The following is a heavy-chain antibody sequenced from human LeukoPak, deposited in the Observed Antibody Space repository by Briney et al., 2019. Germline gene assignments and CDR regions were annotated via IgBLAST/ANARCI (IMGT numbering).Heavy chain of an antibody. Sequence: KSGGSLRLSCAASGFTVSSSYMSWVRQAPGKGLEWVGRINSKTDGGTTDYAAPVKGRFTISRDDSKNTLFLQMSSLITEDTAVYYCTTGFSGSYAWGQGTLVTVSS. J-gene: IGHJ5*02. CDR2: INSKTDGGTT. CDR3: TTGFSGSYA. V-gene: IGHV3-15*01. D-gene: IGHD1-26*01. CDR1: GFTVSSSY.